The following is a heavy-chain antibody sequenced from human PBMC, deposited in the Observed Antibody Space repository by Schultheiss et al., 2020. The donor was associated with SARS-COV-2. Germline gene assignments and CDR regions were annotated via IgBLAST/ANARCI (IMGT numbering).Heavy chain of an antibody. CDR2: ISSNGGST. J-gene: IGHJ6*02. Sequence: GESLKISCAASGFTFSSYGMHWVRQAPGKGLEYVSAISSNGGSTYYADSVKGRFTISRDNSKNTLYLQMSSLRAEDTAVYYCVKDQGNGIEVYYYYGMDVWGQGTTVTVSS. D-gene: IGHD4-23*01. CDR3: VKDQGNGIEVYYYYGMDV. V-gene: IGHV3-64D*06. CDR1: GFTFSSYG.